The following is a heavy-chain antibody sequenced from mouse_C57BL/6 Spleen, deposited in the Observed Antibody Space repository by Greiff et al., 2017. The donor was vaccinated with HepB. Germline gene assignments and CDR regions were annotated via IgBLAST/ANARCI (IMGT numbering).Heavy chain of an antibody. V-gene: IGHV1-18*01. CDR2: INPNNGGT. CDR3: ARSGYYYGSSRYWYFDV. Sequence: EVQLQQSGPELVKPGASVKIPCKASGYTFTDYNMDWVKQSHGKSLEWIGDINPNNGGTIYNQKFKGKATLTVDKSSSTAYMELRSLTSEDTAVYYCARSGYYYGSSRYWYFDVWGTGTTVTVSS. CDR1: GYTFTDYN. J-gene: IGHJ1*03. D-gene: IGHD1-1*01.